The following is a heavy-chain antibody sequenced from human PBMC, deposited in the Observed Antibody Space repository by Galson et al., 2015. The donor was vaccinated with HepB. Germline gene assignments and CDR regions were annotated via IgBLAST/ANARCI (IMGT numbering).Heavy chain of an antibody. CDR3: ARAKWESLDY. V-gene: IGHV4-34*01. CDR2: INHSGST. Sequence: ETLSLTCAVYGGSFSGYYWSWIRQPPGKGLEWIGEINHSGSTNYNPSPKSRVTTSVDTSKNQFSLKLSSVTAADTAVYYCARAKWESLDYWGQGTLVTVSS. D-gene: IGHD1-26*01. CDR1: GGSFSGYY. J-gene: IGHJ4*02.